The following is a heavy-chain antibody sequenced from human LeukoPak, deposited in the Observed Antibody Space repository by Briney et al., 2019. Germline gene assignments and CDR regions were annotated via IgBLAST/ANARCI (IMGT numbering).Heavy chain of an antibody. D-gene: IGHD3-3*01. CDR3: VRDWDHYDFDS. V-gene: IGHV3-74*01. CDR1: GFTFSNYY. CDR2: INGVGSDR. Sequence: GGSLRLSCAASGFTFSNYYIHWVRQAPGKGLVWVSRINGVGSDRIDADSVKGRFTISRDNARNMVYLQMYSLRVEDTAMYYCVRDWDHYDFDSWGQGTLVTVSS. J-gene: IGHJ5*01.